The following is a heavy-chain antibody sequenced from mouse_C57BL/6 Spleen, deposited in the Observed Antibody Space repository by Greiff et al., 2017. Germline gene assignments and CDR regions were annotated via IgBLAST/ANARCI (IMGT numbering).Heavy chain of an antibody. CDR1: GFTFSDYY. CDR2: ISNGGGST. J-gene: IGHJ4*01. D-gene: IGHD2-5*01. Sequence: EVKLMESGGGLVQPGGSLKLSCAASGFTFSDYYLYWVRQTPEKRLEWVAYISNGGGSTYYPDTVKGRFTISRDNAKNTLYLQMSRLKSEDTAMYYCARQDSNYAMDYWGQGTSVTVSS. V-gene: IGHV5-12*01. CDR3: ARQDSNYAMDY.